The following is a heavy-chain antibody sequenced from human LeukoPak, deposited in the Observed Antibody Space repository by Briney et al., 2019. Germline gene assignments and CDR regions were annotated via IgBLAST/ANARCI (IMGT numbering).Heavy chain of an antibody. Sequence: PGGSLRLSCAASGFTFSSYWMSWVRQAPGKGLEWVANIKQDGSEKYYVDSVKGRFTISRDNAKNSLYLQMNSLRAEDTAVYYCARPWTGYFASIYFDYWGQGTLVTVSS. D-gene: IGHD3/OR15-3a*01. V-gene: IGHV3-7*01. CDR3: ARPWTGYFASIYFDY. J-gene: IGHJ4*02. CDR1: GFTFSSYW. CDR2: IKQDGSEK.